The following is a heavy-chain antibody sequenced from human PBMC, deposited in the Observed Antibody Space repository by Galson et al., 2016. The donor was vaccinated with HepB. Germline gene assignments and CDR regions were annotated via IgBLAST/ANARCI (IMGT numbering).Heavy chain of an antibody. CDR1: GFTFNDYW. V-gene: IGHV3-74*01. D-gene: IGHD1-26*01. Sequence: SLRLSCAASGFTFNDYWMHWVRQAPGRGPDWVSRINNDGSSSTYADSVKGRFTISRANAKNTLYLQMNSLRAEDTTVYYCVRDMYGSYFAFDIWGQGTMVTVSS. CDR3: VRDMYGSYFAFDI. J-gene: IGHJ3*02. CDR2: INNDGSSS.